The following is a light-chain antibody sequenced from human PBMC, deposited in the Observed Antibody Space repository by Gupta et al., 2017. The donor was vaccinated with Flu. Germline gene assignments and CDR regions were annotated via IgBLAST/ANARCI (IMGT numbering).Light chain of an antibody. CDR3: QQYWSSPVT. J-gene: IGKJ4*01. Sequence: EIVSTQSPGTLSLSPGERATLSCRASESGSNNYLGWYQQKPGQAPRRVMFGASRRATGIPDRFSGSGSGTDFTLTISRLEPEDFAVYYCQQYWSSPVTFGGGTKVEIK. CDR2: GAS. CDR1: ESGSNNY. V-gene: IGKV3-20*01.